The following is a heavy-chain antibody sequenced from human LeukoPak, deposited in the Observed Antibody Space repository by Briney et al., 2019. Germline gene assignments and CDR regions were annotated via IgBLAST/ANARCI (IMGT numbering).Heavy chain of an antibody. Sequence: SETLSLTCAVYGGSFSGYYWSWIRQPPGKGLEWIGEINHSGSTIYNPSLKSRVTISVDTSKNQFSLKLSSVTAADTAVYYCARWPNYDFWSGYRYGMDVWGQGTTVTVSS. CDR3: ARWPNYDFWSGYRYGMDV. V-gene: IGHV4-34*01. D-gene: IGHD3-3*01. CDR1: GGSFSGYY. CDR2: INHSGST. J-gene: IGHJ6*02.